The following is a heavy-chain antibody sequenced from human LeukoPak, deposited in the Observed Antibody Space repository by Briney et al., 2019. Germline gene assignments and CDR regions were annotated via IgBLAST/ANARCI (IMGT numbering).Heavy chain of an antibody. CDR3: AKGGGPTGDV. V-gene: IGHV3-23*01. J-gene: IGHJ6*02. CDR2: VSGSGTGA. CDR1: GFTFNNYV. D-gene: IGHD4-11*01. Sequence: GGSLRLSCAASGFTFNNYVMSWVRQAPEKGLEWVSSVSGSGTGAFYADSVKGRFTISRDNSQNTLYLQMNSLLAEDTATYYCAKGGGPTGDVWGQGTTVTVSS.